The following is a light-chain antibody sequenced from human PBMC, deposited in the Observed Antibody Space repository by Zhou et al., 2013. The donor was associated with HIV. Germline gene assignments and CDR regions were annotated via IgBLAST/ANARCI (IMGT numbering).Light chain of an antibody. J-gene: IGKJ4*01. V-gene: IGKV3-20*01. CDR2: GAS. CDR3: QQYGTSLGVT. Sequence: DIVLTQSPGTLSLSPGERATLSCRASQSVSSGYLAWYQQKPGQAPRLLIYGASSRATGIPDRFSGTGSGTEFTLTISRLEPEDFAVYYCQQYGTSLGVTFGGGTKVEIK. CDR1: QSVSSGY.